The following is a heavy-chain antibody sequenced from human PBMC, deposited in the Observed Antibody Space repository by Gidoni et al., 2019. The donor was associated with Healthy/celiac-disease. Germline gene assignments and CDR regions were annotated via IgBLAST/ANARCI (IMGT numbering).Heavy chain of an antibody. CDR3: ARDYYYDSSGYPSDAFDI. V-gene: IGHV1-46*01. D-gene: IGHD3-22*01. CDR2: INPSGGST. J-gene: IGHJ3*02. Sequence: QVQLVQSGAEVKKPGASVKVSCKASGYTFTSYYMHWVRQAPGQGLEWMGIINPSGGSTSYAQKFQGRVTMTRDTSTSTVYMELSSLRSEDTAVYYCARDYYYDSSGYPSDAFDIWGQGTMVTVSS. CDR1: GYTFTSYY.